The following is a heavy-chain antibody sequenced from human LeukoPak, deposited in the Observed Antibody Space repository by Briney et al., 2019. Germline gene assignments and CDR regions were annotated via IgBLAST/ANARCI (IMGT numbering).Heavy chain of an antibody. CDR3: ARDFRGGYDFWSGYYTPYYFDY. V-gene: IGHV4-38-2*02. CDR2: IYQSGST. J-gene: IGHJ4*02. D-gene: IGHD3-3*01. Sequence: SETLSLTCTVSGYSISSVYYWGWIRQPPGKGLEWIGSIYQSGSTYYNPSLKSRVTISVDTSKNQFSLKLSSVTAADTAVYYCARDFRGGYDFWSGYYTPYYFDYWGQGTLVTVSS. CDR1: GYSISSVYY.